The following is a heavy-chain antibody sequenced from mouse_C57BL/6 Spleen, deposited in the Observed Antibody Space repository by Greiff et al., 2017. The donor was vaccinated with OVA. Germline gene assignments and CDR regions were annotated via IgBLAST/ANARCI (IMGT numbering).Heavy chain of an antibody. D-gene: IGHD1-1*01. Sequence: EVKLVESGGGLVKPGGSLKLSCAASGFTFSDYGMHWVRQAPEKGLEWVAYISSGSSTIYYADTVKGRFTISRDNAKNTLFLQMTSLRSEDTAMYYCARPFYYGSSSYYFDYWGQGTTLTVSS. J-gene: IGHJ2*01. CDR2: ISSGSSTI. CDR3: ARPFYYGSSSYYFDY. CDR1: GFTFSDYG. V-gene: IGHV5-17*01.